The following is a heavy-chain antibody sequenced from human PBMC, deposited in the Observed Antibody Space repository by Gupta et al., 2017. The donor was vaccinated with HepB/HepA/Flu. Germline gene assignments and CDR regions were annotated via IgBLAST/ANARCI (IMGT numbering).Heavy chain of an antibody. CDR2: IYYSGSI. D-gene: IGHD2-2*03. CDR1: NGSISLYY. J-gene: IGHJ4*02. V-gene: IGHV4-59*12. CDR3: ARAGDGYLIDY. Sequence: TCTVSNGSISLYYWTWIRQPPGKGLEWIGYIYYSGSINYNPSLKSRVTMSVDTSKNQFSLKLRSVTTADTAVYYCARAGDGYLIDYWGQGVLGTVSS.